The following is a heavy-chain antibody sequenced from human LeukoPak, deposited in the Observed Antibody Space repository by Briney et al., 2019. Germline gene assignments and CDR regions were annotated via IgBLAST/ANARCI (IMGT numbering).Heavy chain of an antibody. CDR1: GYTFTSYG. Sequence: ASVKVSCMASGYTFTSYGISWVRQAPGQGLEWMGWISAYNGNTNYAQKLQGRVTMTTDTSTSTAYMELRSLRSDDTAVYYCARDLAGAGTGLNWFDPWGQGTLVTVSS. D-gene: IGHD6-19*01. V-gene: IGHV1-18*04. CDR3: ARDLAGAGTGLNWFDP. J-gene: IGHJ5*02. CDR2: ISAYNGNT.